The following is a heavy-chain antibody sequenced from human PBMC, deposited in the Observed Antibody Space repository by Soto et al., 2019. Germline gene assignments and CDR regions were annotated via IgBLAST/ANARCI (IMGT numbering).Heavy chain of an antibody. D-gene: IGHD1-1*01. V-gene: IGHV3-21*01. CDR2: IGRTGIDR. Sequence: EVQLVESGGGLVKPGGSLRLSCAGSGFSFSTYTMNWVRQAPGKGLEFVSSIGRTGIDRYYIDSVKGRFTISRDNAQNSLYLQMNSLRAEDTALYYCVCDDNRRYWGQGTLVTVSS. CDR3: VCDDNRRY. J-gene: IGHJ4*02. CDR1: GFSFSTYT.